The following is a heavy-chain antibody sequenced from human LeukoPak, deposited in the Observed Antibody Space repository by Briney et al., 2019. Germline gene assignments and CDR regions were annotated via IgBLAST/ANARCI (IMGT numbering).Heavy chain of an antibody. Sequence: ASVTVSCKASGYTFSVYYIFWVRRAPGQGLEWMGWINPNSGGTNYAPEFQGRLTMTRDTSITTAYMELSTLRSDDTAVYYCALIGDHAWFDPWGQGTLVTLSS. CDR2: INPNSGGT. J-gene: IGHJ5*02. D-gene: IGHD3-10*01. V-gene: IGHV1-2*02. CDR1: GYTFSVYY. CDR3: ALIGDHAWFDP.